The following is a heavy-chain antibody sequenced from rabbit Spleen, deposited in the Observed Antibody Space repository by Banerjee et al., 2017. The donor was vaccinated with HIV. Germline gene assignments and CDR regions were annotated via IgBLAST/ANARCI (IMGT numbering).Heavy chain of an antibody. Sequence: QEQLVESGGGLDQPEGSLTLTCTASGFSFSSNSYLCWVRQAPGKGLEWIACIFGGSSGNTYYTNWAKGRFTISKTSSTTMTLQMTSMTAADMATYFCARDLAGVVGWNFGLWGQGTLVTVS. J-gene: IGHJ4*01. D-gene: IGHD4-1*01. V-gene: IGHV1S45*01. CDR1: GFSFSSNSY. CDR2: IFGGSSGNT. CDR3: ARDLAGVVGWNFGL.